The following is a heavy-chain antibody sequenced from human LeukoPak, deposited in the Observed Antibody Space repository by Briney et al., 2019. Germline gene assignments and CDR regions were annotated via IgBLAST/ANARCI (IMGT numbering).Heavy chain of an antibody. Sequence: ASVKVSRKASGYTFTSYYMHWVRQAPGQGLEWMGIINPSGGSTSYAQKFQGRVTMTRDPSTSTVYMELSSLRSEDTAVYYCARGGITMVQGVPTFDPWGQGTLVTVSS. CDR1: GYTFTSYY. D-gene: IGHD3-10*01. CDR3: ARGGITMVQGVPTFDP. J-gene: IGHJ5*02. V-gene: IGHV1-46*01. CDR2: INPSGGST.